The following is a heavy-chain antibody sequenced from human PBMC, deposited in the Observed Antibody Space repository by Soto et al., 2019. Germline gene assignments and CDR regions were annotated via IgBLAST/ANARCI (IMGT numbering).Heavy chain of an antibody. Sequence: SETLSLTCTVSGGSISSYYWSWIRQPPGKGLEWIGYIYYSGSTNYNPSLKSRVTISVDTSKNQFSLKLSSVTAADTAVYYCARDGLGILDVWGKGTTVTVSS. J-gene: IGHJ6*04. CDR1: GGSISSYY. D-gene: IGHD7-27*01. CDR2: IYYSGST. V-gene: IGHV4-59*01. CDR3: ARDGLGILDV.